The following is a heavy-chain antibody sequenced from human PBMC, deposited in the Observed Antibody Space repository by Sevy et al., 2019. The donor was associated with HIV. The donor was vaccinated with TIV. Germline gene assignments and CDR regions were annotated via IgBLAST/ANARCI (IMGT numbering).Heavy chain of an antibody. CDR3: ARVAGAALVGATLLFDY. CDR2: ISAYNGNT. D-gene: IGHD1-26*01. Sequence: ASVKVSCKASGYTFTSYGISWVRQAPGQGLEWMGWISAYNGNTNYAQKLQGRVTMTTDTSTSTAYMEPRSLRSDDTAVYYCARVAGAALVGATLLFDYWGQGTLVTVSS. J-gene: IGHJ4*02. V-gene: IGHV1-18*04. CDR1: GYTFTSYG.